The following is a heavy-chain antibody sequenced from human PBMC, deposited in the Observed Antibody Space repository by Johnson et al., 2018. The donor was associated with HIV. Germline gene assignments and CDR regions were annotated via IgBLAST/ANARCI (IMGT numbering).Heavy chain of an antibody. J-gene: IGHJ3*02. D-gene: IGHD6-13*01. V-gene: IGHV3-74*01. CDR2: INSDGSST. CDR3: ARSGGYPNAFDM. Sequence: VQLVESGGGLVQPGGSLRLSCAASGFTFSSYWMHWVRQAPGKGLVWVSRINSDGSSTSYADSVKGRFTISRDNAKNTLFLQMNSLRVEDTAVYYCARSGGYPNAFDMWGQGTMVSVSS. CDR1: GFTFSSYW.